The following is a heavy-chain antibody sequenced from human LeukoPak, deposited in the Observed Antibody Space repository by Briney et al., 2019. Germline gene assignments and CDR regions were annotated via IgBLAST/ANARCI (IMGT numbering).Heavy chain of an antibody. Sequence: SETLSLTCTVSGDSISSSIYYSGWIRQPPGKGLEWIGSIYYSGSTDYNPSLKSRVTISVDTSKNQFSLKLSSVTAADTAVYYCAREGGYYDTPAHAFDIWGQGTMVTVSP. CDR2: IYYSGST. V-gene: IGHV4-39*02. CDR3: AREGGYYDTPAHAFDI. D-gene: IGHD3-22*01. CDR1: GDSISSSIYY. J-gene: IGHJ3*02.